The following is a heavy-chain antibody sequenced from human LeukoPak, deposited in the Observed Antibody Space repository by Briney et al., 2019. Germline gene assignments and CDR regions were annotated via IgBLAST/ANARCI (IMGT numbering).Heavy chain of an antibody. Sequence: GGSLRLSCAASGFTFSSYAMHWVRQAPGKGLEYVSAIGSNGGSTYYANSVKGRFTISRDNSKNTLYLQMGSLGAEDMAVYYCARGGGNGAFDIWGQGTMVTVSS. CDR2: IGSNGGST. J-gene: IGHJ3*02. D-gene: IGHD2-8*01. CDR1: GFTFSSYA. CDR3: ARGGGNGAFDI. V-gene: IGHV3-64*01.